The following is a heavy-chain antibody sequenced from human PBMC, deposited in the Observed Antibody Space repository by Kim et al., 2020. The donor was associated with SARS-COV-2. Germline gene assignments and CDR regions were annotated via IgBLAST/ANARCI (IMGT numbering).Heavy chain of an antibody. D-gene: IGHD2-21*01. J-gene: IGHJ4*02. V-gene: IGHV3-15*01. CDR2: IRSKVDGGTA. Sequence: GGSLRLSCAASGFTFGRVWLSWVRQAPGQGLEWVARIRSKVDGGTADYAAPGKGRFTISRDDSKDTLYLQMNGLTAEDTAVYYCTTDWERSGGLCDGDICYPISLWGQGTLVTVSS. CDR3: TTDWERSGGLCDGDICYPISL. CDR1: GFTFGRVW.